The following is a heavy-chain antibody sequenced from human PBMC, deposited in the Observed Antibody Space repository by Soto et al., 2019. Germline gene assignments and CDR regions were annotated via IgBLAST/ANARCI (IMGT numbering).Heavy chain of an antibody. D-gene: IGHD2-15*01. CDR1: GFTFTSYA. Sequence: EVQLLESGGALVQPGGSLRLSCAASGFTFTSYAMSWVRQPPGRGLEWVSVMTGTDGTTYYADSVRGRFTISRDNSKNTVYLQMHSLRAEDTAVYYCAKAQEASGNVNSYFDSWGQGTLVTVSS. V-gene: IGHV3-23*01. J-gene: IGHJ4*02. CDR2: MTGTDGTT. CDR3: AKAQEASGNVNSYFDS.